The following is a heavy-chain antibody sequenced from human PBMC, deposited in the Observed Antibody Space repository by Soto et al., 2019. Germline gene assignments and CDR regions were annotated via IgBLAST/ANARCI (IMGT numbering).Heavy chain of an antibody. D-gene: IGHD4-17*01. Sequence: EVQLVESGGGLVQPGGSLRLSCAASGFNFNTYWMYWVRQAPGKGLEWVANIDTDGSRKNYVDSVKGRFIISRDNAKNSLLLQMNSLRVDDTAVYYCGRVPLDGNYANGVDVWGQGTTVTVSS. CDR1: GFNFNTYW. CDR2: IDTDGSRK. J-gene: IGHJ6*02. CDR3: GRVPLDGNYANGVDV. V-gene: IGHV3-7*03.